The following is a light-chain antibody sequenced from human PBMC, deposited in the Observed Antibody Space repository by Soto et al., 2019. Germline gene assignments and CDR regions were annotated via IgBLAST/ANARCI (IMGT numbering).Light chain of an antibody. J-gene: IGLJ2*01. CDR2: EVF. Sequence: QSPLTQPASVSGSPGQSITISCTGTSSDVGGYNYVSWYQQHPGKVPKLMIYEVFRRPSGISDRFSGSKSGNTASLTISGLQAEDEADYYCCSYTTTSTFVFGGGTKVTVL. CDR1: SSDVGGYNY. V-gene: IGLV2-14*03. CDR3: CSYTTTSTFV.